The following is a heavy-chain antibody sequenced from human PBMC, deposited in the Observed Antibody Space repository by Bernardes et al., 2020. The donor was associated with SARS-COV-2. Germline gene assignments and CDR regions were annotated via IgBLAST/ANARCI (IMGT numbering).Heavy chain of an antibody. CDR2: IYPGDSDT. V-gene: IGHV5-51*01. CDR1: GYTFTRYW. J-gene: IGHJ3*01. D-gene: IGHD4-17*01. Sequence: GASLKISCKASGYTFTRYWIGWVRQMPAKGLEWMGIIYPGDSDTNYSPSFQGQVTISADKSISTVYLQWSSLKASDTAMYYCARPGSQVADGVFDVWGQGTMVSVSS. CDR3: ARPGSQVADGVFDV.